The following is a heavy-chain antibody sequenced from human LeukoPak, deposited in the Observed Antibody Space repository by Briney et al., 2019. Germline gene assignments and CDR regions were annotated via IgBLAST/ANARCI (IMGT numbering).Heavy chain of an antibody. D-gene: IGHD3-10*01. CDR3: ARGGNFQH. Sequence: SETLSLTCAAYGGSFSGYYWSWIRQPPGKGLEWIGEINHSGSTNYNPSLKSRVTISVDTSKNQFSLKLSSVTAADTAVYYCARGGNFQHWGQGTLVTVSS. V-gene: IGHV4-34*01. J-gene: IGHJ1*01. CDR1: GGSFSGYY. CDR2: INHSGST.